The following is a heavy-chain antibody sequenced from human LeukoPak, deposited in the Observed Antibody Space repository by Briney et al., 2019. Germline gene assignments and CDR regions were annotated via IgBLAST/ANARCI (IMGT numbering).Heavy chain of an antibody. V-gene: IGHV3-7*01. Sequence: GGSLRLSCAVSGFTFSSYWMNWVRQAPGKGVEWVASIRQDGGEKSYVDSVKGRYTISRDNTKNSLYPQKNSLSAEDTAVYYCARDGTAAGLYFDLWGQGTLVTVSS. J-gene: IGHJ4*01. D-gene: IGHD6-13*01. CDR3: ARDGTAAGLYFDL. CDR1: GFTFSSYW. CDR2: IRQDGGEK.